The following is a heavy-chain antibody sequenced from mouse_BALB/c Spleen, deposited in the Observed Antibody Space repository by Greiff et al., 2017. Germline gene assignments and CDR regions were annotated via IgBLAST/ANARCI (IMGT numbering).Heavy chain of an antibody. J-gene: IGHJ3*01. D-gene: IGHD2-4*01. CDR1: GYSITSDYA. CDR3: ARSETMSGWFAY. Sequence: EVKLMESGPGLVKPSQSLSLTCTVTGYSITSDYAWNWIRQFPGNKLEWMGYISYSGSTSCNPSLKSRISITRDTSKNQFFLQLNSVTTEDTATYYCARSETMSGWFAYWGQGTLVTVSA. V-gene: IGHV3-2*02. CDR2: ISYSGST.